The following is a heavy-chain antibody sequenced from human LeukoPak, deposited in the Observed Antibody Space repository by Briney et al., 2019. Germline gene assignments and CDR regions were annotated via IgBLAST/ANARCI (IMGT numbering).Heavy chain of an antibody. D-gene: IGHD2-2*02. V-gene: IGHV3-30*02. CDR2: IRYDASNK. CDR3: AKDYCSSTSCYNNYFDY. J-gene: IGHJ4*02. Sequence: SGGSLRLSCAASGFTFSSYGMHWVRQAPGKGLEWVAFIRYDASNKYYADSVKGRFTISRDNSKNTLYLQMNSLRAEDTAVYYCAKDYCSSTSCYNNYFDYWGQGTLVTVSS. CDR1: GFTFSSYG.